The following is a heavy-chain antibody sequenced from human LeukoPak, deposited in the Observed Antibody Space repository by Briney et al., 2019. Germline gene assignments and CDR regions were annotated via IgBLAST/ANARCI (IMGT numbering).Heavy chain of an antibody. CDR3: ARGSYYYDSTQGGASDI. D-gene: IGHD3-22*01. CDR1: GFTVSSNY. CDR2: IYSGGTT. J-gene: IGHJ3*02. Sequence: GGSLRLSCAASGFTVSSNYMSWVRQAPGKGLEWGSVIYSGGTTYYADSVKGRFTISRDNSKNTLYLQMNSLRAEDTAVYYCARGSYYYDSTQGGASDIWGQGTMVTVSS. V-gene: IGHV3-53*01.